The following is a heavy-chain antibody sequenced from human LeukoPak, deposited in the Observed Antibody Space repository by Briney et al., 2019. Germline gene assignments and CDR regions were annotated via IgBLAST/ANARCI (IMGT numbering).Heavy chain of an antibody. CDR3: ARGSGTFYYDSSGYLNYFDP. V-gene: IGHV4-59*08. Sequence: PSETLSLTCTVSGGSISSYYWSWIRQPPGKGLEWIGYISYSGTTNYNPSLKSRVTMSVDTSKNQFSLKLSSVTAADTAVYFCARGSGTFYYDSSGYLNYFDPWGQGTLVTVSS. CDR2: ISYSGTT. J-gene: IGHJ5*02. D-gene: IGHD3-22*01. CDR1: GGSISSYY.